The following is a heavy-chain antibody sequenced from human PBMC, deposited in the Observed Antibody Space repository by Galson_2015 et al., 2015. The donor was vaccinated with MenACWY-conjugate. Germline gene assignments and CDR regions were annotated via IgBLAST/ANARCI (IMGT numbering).Heavy chain of an antibody. CDR3: ARDRVATAIMGAFVN. CDR2: ITSSSSSM. CDR1: GFTFSSYG. D-gene: IGHD2-2*02. V-gene: IGHV3-21*01. Sequence: SLRLSCATSGFTFSSYGMNWVRQAPGKGLEWVSSITSSSSSMYYADSVKGRFTISRDNAKNSLYLQMNSLRAADTAVYYCARDRVATAIMGAFVNWGQGTLVIVSS. J-gene: IGHJ4*02.